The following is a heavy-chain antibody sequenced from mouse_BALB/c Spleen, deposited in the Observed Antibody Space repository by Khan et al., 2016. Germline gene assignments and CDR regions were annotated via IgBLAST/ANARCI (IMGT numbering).Heavy chain of an antibody. J-gene: IGHJ3*01. CDR3: AYDGYYAWFPY. CDR1: GYSITSDYA. CDR2: ISYSGLT. V-gene: IGHV3-2*02. Sequence: EVQLQESGPGLVKPSQSLSLTCTVTGYSITSDYAWNWIRQFPGNKLEWMGYISYSGLTNSNPSLKSRISITRDTSKNQFFLQLISVTTEDTATYYCAYDGYYAWFPYWGQGTLVTISA. D-gene: IGHD2-3*01.